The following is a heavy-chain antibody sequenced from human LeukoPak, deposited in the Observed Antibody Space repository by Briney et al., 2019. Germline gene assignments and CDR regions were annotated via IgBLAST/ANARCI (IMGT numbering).Heavy chain of an antibody. CDR3: AKDRAQQLVLDF. D-gene: IGHD6-13*01. CDR1: GFTFSSYA. J-gene: IGHJ4*02. Sequence: GGSLRLSCAASGFTFSSYAMSGVRQAPGKGLEGVSAIIGSGSSTYYADSVKGRFTISRDNSKNTLFLQMNSLRAEDTAVYYCAKDRAQQLVLDFWGKGTLVTVSS. V-gene: IGHV3-23*01. CDR2: IIGSGSST.